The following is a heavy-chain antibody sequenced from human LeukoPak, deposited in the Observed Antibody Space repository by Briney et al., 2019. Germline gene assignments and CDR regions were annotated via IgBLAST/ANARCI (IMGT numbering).Heavy chain of an antibody. D-gene: IGHD2-2*01. V-gene: IGHV1-2*02. Sequence: SVKVSCRASGYTFTGYYMHWVRQAPGEGLEWMGWINPSSGGTTYAQKFQGRVTMTRDPSISTAYMELSRLRSDDTAVYYCARDGGICSSTSCPPDYWGQGTLVTVSS. CDR1: GYTFTGYY. CDR3: ARDGGICSSTSCPPDY. J-gene: IGHJ4*02. CDR2: INPSSGGT.